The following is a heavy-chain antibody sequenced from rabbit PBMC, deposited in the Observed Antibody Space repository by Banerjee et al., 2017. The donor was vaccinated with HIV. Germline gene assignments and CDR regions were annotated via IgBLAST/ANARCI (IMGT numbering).Heavy chain of an antibody. D-gene: IGHD8-1*01. V-gene: IGHV1S40*01. CDR3: ARGYGGSTYYWGFNL. Sequence: QSLEESGGDLVRPGASLTLTCTASGFSFSSSYWICWVRQAPGKGLEWIACIYGGNSDSTFYASWAKGRFTISKTSSTTVTLQMTSLTAADTATYFCARGYGGSTYYWGFNLWGQGTLVTVS. CDR1: GFSFSSSYW. J-gene: IGHJ4*01. CDR2: IYGGNSDST.